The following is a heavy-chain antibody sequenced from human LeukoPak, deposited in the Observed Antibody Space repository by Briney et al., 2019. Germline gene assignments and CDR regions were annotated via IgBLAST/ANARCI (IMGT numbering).Heavy chain of an antibody. Sequence: HPGGSLRLSCSASGFTFSSYAMHWVRQAPGKGLEYVSAISSSGGSTYYADSVKGRFTISRDNSKNTLYLQMSSLRAEDTAVYYCARDDYGGKLDIWGQGTVVTVSS. J-gene: IGHJ3*02. V-gene: IGHV3-64D*06. CDR1: GFTFSSYA. CDR2: ISSSGGST. D-gene: IGHD4-23*01. CDR3: ARDDYGGKLDI.